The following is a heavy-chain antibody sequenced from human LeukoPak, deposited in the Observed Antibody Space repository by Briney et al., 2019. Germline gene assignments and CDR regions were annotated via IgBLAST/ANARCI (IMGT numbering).Heavy chain of an antibody. CDR2: IWYDGGHK. D-gene: IGHD3-22*01. V-gene: IGHV3-33*01. CDR1: GFTFSSFG. Sequence: GRSLRLSCAASGFTFSSFGMHWVRQAPGKGLAWVAVIWYDGGHKYYADSVKGRFSISRDNSKNTLYLQMSSLRAEDTAVYYCARDRDYDSANFGYWGQGTLVTVSS. CDR3: ARDRDYDSANFGY. J-gene: IGHJ4*02.